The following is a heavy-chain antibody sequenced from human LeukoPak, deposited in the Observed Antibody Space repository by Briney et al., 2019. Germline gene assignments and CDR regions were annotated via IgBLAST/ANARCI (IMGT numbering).Heavy chain of an antibody. Sequence: SETLSLTCTVSGGSISTNNYYWGWIRQPPGKGLEWIGNIYYSGTTYYNPSLKSRITISVDTSKSQFSLRLSSVTAADTALYYCARHIQGANVCDYWGQGTLVTVPS. CDR1: GGSISTNNYY. J-gene: IGHJ4*02. D-gene: IGHD2-21*01. CDR2: IYYSGTT. V-gene: IGHV4-39*01. CDR3: ARHIQGANVCDY.